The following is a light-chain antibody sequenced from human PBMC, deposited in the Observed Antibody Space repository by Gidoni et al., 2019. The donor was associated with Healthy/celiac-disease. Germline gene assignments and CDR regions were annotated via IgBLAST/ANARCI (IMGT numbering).Light chain of an antibody. Sequence: EILLTQSPATLSLSPGERATRSCRASQSVSSYLAWYQQKPGQAPRLLIYDASNRATGIPARFSGSGYGTDCTLTISSLEPEDFAVYYCQQRRTFGQGTKVEIK. V-gene: IGKV3-11*01. CDR3: QQRRT. CDR1: QSVSSY. J-gene: IGKJ1*01. CDR2: DAS.